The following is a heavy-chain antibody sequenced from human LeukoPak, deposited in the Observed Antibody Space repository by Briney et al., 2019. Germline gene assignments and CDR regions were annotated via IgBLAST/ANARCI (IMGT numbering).Heavy chain of an antibody. CDR3: VSQLGGTTFH. Sequence: SETLSLTCTVSGVSINTYFWSWIRQPPGKGLEWIGYVYYNGITNNNPSLKSRVSISLDTSKNQFSLRLNSVTAAETAVYYCVSQLGGTTFHWGQGTLVTVSS. CDR2: VYYNGIT. V-gene: IGHV4-59*01. CDR1: GVSINTYF. D-gene: IGHD1/OR15-1a*01. J-gene: IGHJ4*02.